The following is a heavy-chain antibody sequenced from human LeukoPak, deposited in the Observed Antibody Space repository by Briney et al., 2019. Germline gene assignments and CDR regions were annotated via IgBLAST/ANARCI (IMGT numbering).Heavy chain of an antibody. CDR3: ARAGITMVRGVYYYYGMDV. V-gene: IGHV1-2*02. Sequence: ASVKVSCKASGYTFTGYYMHWVRQAPGQGLEWMGWINPNSGGTNYAQKFQGRVTMTRDTSISTAYMELSRLRSDDTAVYYCARAGITMVRGVYYYYGMDVWGQGTTVTVSS. CDR1: GYTFTGYY. J-gene: IGHJ6*02. CDR2: INPNSGGT. D-gene: IGHD3-10*01.